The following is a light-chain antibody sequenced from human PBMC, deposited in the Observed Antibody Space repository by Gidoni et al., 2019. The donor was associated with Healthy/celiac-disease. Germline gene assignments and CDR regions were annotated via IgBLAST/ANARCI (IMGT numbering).Light chain of an antibody. V-gene: IGKV2-28*01. J-gene: IGKJ1*01. Sequence: IVMTKSQLSLPVTPGEPSSISCRSSQSRLHSNGYNYLDWYLQKPGQSPHLLIYLGSNRASGVPDRFSGSGSGTDFTLKISRVEAEDVGVYYCMQALQTPWTFGQGTKVEIK. CDR1: QSRLHSNGYNY. CDR2: LGS. CDR3: MQALQTPWT.